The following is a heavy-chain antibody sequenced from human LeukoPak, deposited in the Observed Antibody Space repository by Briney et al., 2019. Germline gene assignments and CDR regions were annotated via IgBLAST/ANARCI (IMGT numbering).Heavy chain of an antibody. CDR3: ARDLRGYSYGNYFDY. Sequence: GGSLRLSCAASGFTFSSYWMSWVRQAPGKGLEWVANIKQDGSEKYYVDSVKGRFTISRDNAKNSLYLQMNSLRAEDTAVYYCARDLRGYSYGNYFDYWGQGTLVTVSS. CDR1: GFTFSSYW. J-gene: IGHJ4*02. D-gene: IGHD5-18*01. V-gene: IGHV3-7*01. CDR2: IKQDGSEK.